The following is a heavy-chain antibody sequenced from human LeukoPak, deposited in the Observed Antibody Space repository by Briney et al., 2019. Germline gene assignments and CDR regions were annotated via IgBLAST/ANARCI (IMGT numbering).Heavy chain of an antibody. CDR1: GFTFSSYG. Sequence: PGGSLRLSCAASGFTFSSYGMHWVRQAPGKGLEWVAVIWYDGSNKYYADSVKGRFTISRDNSKNTLYLQMNSLRAEDTAVYYCAKGDTSSYYFRPTRNWGQGTLVTVSS. CDR2: IWYDGSNK. CDR3: AKGDTSSYYFRPTRN. D-gene: IGHD3-10*02. V-gene: IGHV3-33*06. J-gene: IGHJ4*02.